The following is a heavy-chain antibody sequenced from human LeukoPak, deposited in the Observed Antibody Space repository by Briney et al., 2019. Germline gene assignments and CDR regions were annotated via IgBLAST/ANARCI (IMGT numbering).Heavy chain of an antibody. V-gene: IGHV4-59*08. CDR2: IYYSGSA. CDR3: ARQKLTYCDPEYDWFDP. D-gene: IGHD1-14*01. CDR1: GGSISSYY. Sequence: SETLSLTCTVSGGSISSYYWSWIRQPPGKGLEWIGYIYYSGSANYNPSLKSRVTISVDTSKNQFSLKLSSVTAADTAVYYCARQKLTYCDPEYDWFDPWGQGTLVTVSS. J-gene: IGHJ5*02.